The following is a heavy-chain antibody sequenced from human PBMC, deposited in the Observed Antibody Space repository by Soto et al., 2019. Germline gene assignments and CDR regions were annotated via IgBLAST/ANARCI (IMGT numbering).Heavy chain of an antibody. J-gene: IGHJ4*02. CDR3: ARDFGSDLSAPGAVFDY. CDR1: GYSFTSYG. Sequence: ASVKVSCKASGYSFTSYGISWVRQAPGQGLEWMGWISPYNGSTKYAQNFQGRVTMTTDTSTYTACMELRSLRSDDPAVYYCARDFGSDLSAPGAVFDYWGQGTLVTVSS. V-gene: IGHV1-18*04. CDR2: ISPYNGST. D-gene: IGHD2-21*02.